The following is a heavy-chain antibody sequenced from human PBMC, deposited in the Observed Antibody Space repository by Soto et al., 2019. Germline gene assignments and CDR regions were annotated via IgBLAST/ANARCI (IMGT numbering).Heavy chain of an antibody. J-gene: IGHJ4*02. V-gene: IGHV4-34*01. Sequence: SETLSLTCAVYGGSFSDYYWSWMRQPPGKGLEWIGEINHSGSTNYNPSLKSRVTISLDTSKNQFSLKLSSVTAADTAVYYCARENTVTTGIDYWGQGTLVTVSS. D-gene: IGHD4-4*01. CDR2: INHSGST. CDR1: GGSFSDYY. CDR3: ARENTVTTGIDY.